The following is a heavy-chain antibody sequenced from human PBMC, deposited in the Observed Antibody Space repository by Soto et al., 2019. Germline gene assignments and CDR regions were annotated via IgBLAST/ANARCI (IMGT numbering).Heavy chain of an antibody. V-gene: IGHV3-72*01. CDR1: GFSCSDYY. J-gene: IGHJ4*02. D-gene: IGHD6-19*01. CDR2: IRNKANRDTT. CDR3: VRVAGTEKRDC. Sequence: EVQLVESGGGLVQPGGSLRLSCAASGFSCSDYYMDWVRQAPGKGLEWVARIRNKANRDTTEYAASVKGRFSISRDDSANSLFLQMNSLKTEDAAVYYCVRVAGTEKRDCWGQGTLVSVSS.